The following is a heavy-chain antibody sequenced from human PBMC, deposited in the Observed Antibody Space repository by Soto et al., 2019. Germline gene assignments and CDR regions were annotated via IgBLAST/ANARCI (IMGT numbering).Heavy chain of an antibody. CDR2: IIPIFGTA. J-gene: IGHJ6*02. Sequence: ASVKVSCKASGGTFSSYAISWVRQAPGQGLEWMGGIIPIFGTANCAQKFQGRVTITADESTSTAYMELSSLRSEDTAVYYCARRPGSGSSWGPEDYYGMDVWGQGTTVTVSS. CDR3: ARRPGSGSSWGPEDYYGMDV. V-gene: IGHV1-69*13. D-gene: IGHD6-13*01. CDR1: GGTFSSYA.